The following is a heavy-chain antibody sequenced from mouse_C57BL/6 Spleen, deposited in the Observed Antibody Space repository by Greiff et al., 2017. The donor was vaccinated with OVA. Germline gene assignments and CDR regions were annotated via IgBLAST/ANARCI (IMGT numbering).Heavy chain of an antibody. CDR3: ARGNYSGAFDY. Sequence: VQLQESGPELVKPGASVKISCKASGYAFSSYWMNWVKQRPGKGLEWIGRIYPGDGDTNYNGKFKGKATLTADKSSSTAYMQLSSLTSEDSAVYFCARGNYSGAFDYWGKGATLTVSS. CDR1: GYAFSSYW. D-gene: IGHD1-1*01. J-gene: IGHJ2*01. V-gene: IGHV1-82*01. CDR2: IYPGDGDT.